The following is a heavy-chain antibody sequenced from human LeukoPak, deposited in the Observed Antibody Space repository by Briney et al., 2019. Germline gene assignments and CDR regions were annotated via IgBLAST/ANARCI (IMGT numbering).Heavy chain of an antibody. CDR3: AKDFGEAAFDI. CDR2: ISYEGSDK. D-gene: IGHD3-10*01. J-gene: IGHJ3*02. CDR1: GFTFSTYD. V-gene: IGHV3-30*18. Sequence: GGSLRLSCAASGFTFSTYDMHWVRQAPGKGLEWVAIISYEGSDKYHADSVKGRFTISRDNSKNTLYLQMNSLRAEDTAVYYCAKDFGEAAFDIWGQGTMVTVSS.